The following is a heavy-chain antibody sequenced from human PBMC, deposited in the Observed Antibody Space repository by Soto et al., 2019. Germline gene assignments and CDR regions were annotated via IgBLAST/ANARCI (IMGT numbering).Heavy chain of an antibody. D-gene: IGHD1-1*01. CDR1: GYAFTTYG. Sequence: QVHLVQSGAEVKKPGASVKVSCKGSGYAFTTYGITWVRQAPGQGLEWMGWISAHNGNTNYAQKLQGRVTVTRDTSTSQAYRELRGLRSDDTAVYYCARGRYGDYWGQGALVTVSS. CDR3: ARGRYGDY. J-gene: IGHJ4*02. CDR2: ISAHNGNT. V-gene: IGHV1-18*01.